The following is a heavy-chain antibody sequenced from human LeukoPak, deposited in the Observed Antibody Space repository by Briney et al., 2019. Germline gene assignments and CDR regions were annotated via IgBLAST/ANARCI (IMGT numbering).Heavy chain of an antibody. V-gene: IGHV1-46*01. CDR2: INPSGGST. Sequence: ASVKVSCKASGYTFTSYYMHWVRQAPGQGLEWMGIINPSGGSTSYAQKFQGRVTMTRDTSTSTVYMELSSLRSEDTAVYYCARAYYYDSSGYPTSHFDYWGQGTLVTVSS. CDR3: ARAYYYDSSGYPTSHFDY. CDR1: GYTFTSYY. D-gene: IGHD3-22*01. J-gene: IGHJ4*02.